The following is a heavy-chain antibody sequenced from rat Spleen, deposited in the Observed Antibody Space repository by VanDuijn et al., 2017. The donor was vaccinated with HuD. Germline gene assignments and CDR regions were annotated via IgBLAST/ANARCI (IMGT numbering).Heavy chain of an antibody. D-gene: IGHD1-6*01. J-gene: IGHJ2*01. CDR3: ARGGFFRF. Sequence: QVQLKESGPGLVQPSQTLSLTCTVSGFSLTSYNVHWVRQPPGKGLEWMGRMRYNGDTSYNSALKSRLSISRDTSKNQVFLKMNSLQTEDTATYYCARGGFFRFWGQGVMVTVSS. CDR1: GFSLTSYN. CDR2: MRYNGDT. V-gene: IGHV2-63*01.